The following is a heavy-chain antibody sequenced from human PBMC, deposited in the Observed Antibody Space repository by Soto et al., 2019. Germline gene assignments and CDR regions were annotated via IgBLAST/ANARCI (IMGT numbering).Heavy chain of an antibody. D-gene: IGHD6-13*01. CDR2: ISYSGST. CDR1: GGSVSSYY. J-gene: IGHJ5*02. V-gene: IGHV4-59*02. Sequence: SETLSLTCSVSGGSVSSYYWSWIRQPPGKGLEWIGYISYSGSTNYNPSLKNRVTISVDTSKNQFSLKLSSVTAADTAIYYCARGGSTWYGDNWLDPWGPGTLVTVSS. CDR3: ARGGSTWYGDNWLDP.